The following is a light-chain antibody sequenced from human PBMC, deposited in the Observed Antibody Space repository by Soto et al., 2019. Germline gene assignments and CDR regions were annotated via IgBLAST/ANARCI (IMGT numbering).Light chain of an antibody. J-gene: IGLJ1*01. CDR3: SSFAGTNSFV. Sequence: QSALTQPASVSGSPGQSITISCTGTSSDVGDYNYVSWYQQVPGKAPKLIIYEVTRRPSGVPDRIFASKSDTTASLTVSGLQAEDEADYYCSSFAGTNSFVFGTGTKLTVL. V-gene: IGLV2-8*01. CDR1: SSDVGDYNY. CDR2: EVT.